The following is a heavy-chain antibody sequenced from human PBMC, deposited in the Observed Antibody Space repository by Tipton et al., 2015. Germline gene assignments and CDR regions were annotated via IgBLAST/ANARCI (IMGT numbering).Heavy chain of an antibody. D-gene: IGHD6-13*01. CDR1: GGSISSSLHY. J-gene: IGHJ4*02. Sequence: TLSLTCTVSGGSISSSLHYWGWIRQPPGKGLEWIGSISYSGSIYYNPSLKSRVTMSVGSSKTHFSLNLNTVTAADTAVYYCARHGSGWYYFDYCGQGILVTVSS. CDR3: ARHGSGWYYFDY. V-gene: IGHV4-39*01. CDR2: ISYSGSI.